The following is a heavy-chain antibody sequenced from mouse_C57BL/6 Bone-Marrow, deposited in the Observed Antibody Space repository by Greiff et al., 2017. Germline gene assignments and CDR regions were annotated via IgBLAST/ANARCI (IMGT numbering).Heavy chain of an antibody. V-gene: IGHV1-15*01. CDR3: TRGGYYGSSYGYFDV. J-gene: IGHJ1*03. CDR1: GYTFTDYE. CDR2: IDPETGGT. D-gene: IGHD1-1*01. Sequence: VHLVESGAELVRPGASVTLSCKASGYTFTDYEMHWVKQTPVHGLEWIGAIDPETGGTAYNQKFKGKAILTADKSSSTAYMELRSLTSEDSAVYYCTRGGYYGSSYGYFDVWGTGTTVTVSS.